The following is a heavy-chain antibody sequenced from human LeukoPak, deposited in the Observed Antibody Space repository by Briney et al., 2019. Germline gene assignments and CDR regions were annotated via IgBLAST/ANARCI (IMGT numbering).Heavy chain of an antibody. D-gene: IGHD3-10*01. CDR1: GFTFSSYA. J-gene: IGHJ4*02. Sequence: PGGSLRLSCAASGFTFSSYAMSWVRQAPGKGLEWVSAISGSGGSTYYADSVKGRFTISRDNSKNTLYLQMNSLRAEDTAVYYCAKTWNYGSGSYRIGYYFDYWGQGTLVTVSS. CDR2: ISGSGGST. CDR3: AKTWNYGSGSYRIGYYFDY. V-gene: IGHV3-23*01.